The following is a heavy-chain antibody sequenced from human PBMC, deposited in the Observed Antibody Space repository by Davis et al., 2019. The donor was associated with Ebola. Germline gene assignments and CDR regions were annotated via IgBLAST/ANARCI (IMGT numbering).Heavy chain of an antibody. J-gene: IGHJ4*02. D-gene: IGHD3-10*01. CDR2: ISGSGGST. Sequence: PGGSLRLSCAASGFTFSNYAMSWVRQAPGKGLEWVSAISGSGGSTYYADSVKGRFTISRDNSKNTLYLQMNSLRAEDTAVYYCARERYYYGSGSYFDYWGQGTLVTVSS. CDR3: ARERYYYGSGSYFDY. CDR1: GFTFSNYA. V-gene: IGHV3-23*01.